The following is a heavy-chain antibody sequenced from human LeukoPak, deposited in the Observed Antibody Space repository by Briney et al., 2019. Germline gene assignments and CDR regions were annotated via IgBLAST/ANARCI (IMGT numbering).Heavy chain of an antibody. Sequence: PSETLSLTCAVHGGSLSGFYWSWIRQPPGKGLEWIGEINHSGTTNYNPSLKSRVTISVDTSKNQVSLDLASVTAADTAVYYCARASSFDKTTRWNPAYFGPWCPGSLVTVAS. CDR3: ARASSFDKTTRWNPAYFGP. J-gene: IGHJ5*02. CDR2: INHSGTT. V-gene: IGHV4-34*01. D-gene: IGHD1-1*01. CDR1: GGSLSGFY.